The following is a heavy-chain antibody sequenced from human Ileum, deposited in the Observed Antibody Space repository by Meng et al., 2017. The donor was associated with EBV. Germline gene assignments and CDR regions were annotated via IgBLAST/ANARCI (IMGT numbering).Heavy chain of an antibody. CDR1: GFTFSDYW. CDR3: ATVRDGYPRLFDY. V-gene: IGHV3-74*01. J-gene: IGHJ4*02. D-gene: IGHD5-24*01. CDR2: ITSDGSST. Sequence: EVHLGGSGGGLVQPGGSLRLSCAASGFTFSDYWMHWVRQAPGKGLVWVSHITSDGSSTNYADSVKGRFTISRDNAKNTLYLQMNSLRAEDAAVYYCATVRDGYPRLFDYWGQGTLVTVSS.